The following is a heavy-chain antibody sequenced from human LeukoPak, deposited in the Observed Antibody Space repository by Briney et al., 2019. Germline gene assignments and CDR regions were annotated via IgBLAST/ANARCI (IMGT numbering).Heavy chain of an antibody. CDR2: IYTSGST. J-gene: IGHJ4*02. V-gene: IGHV4-61*02. D-gene: IGHD3-9*01. CDR1: GGSISSVSYY. Sequence: SQTLSLTCTVSGGSISSVSYYWRWIRQPAGKGLEWIGRIYTSGSTNYNPSLKSRVIISVDTSKNQFSLKLSSVTAADTAVYYCARGGYDRAFDYWGQGTLVTVSS. CDR3: ARGGYDRAFDY.